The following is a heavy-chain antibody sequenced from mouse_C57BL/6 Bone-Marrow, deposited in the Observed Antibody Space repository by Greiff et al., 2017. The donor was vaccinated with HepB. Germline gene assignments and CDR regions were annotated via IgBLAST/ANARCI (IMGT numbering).Heavy chain of an antibody. CDR2: IWTGGGT. CDR3: ARNYIYYGSSPYWYFDV. D-gene: IGHD1-1*01. Sequence: VKLQESGPGLVAPSQSLSITCTVSGFSLTSYAISWVRQPPGKGLEWLGVIWTGGGTNYNSALKSRLSISKDNSKSQVFLKMNSLQTDDKARYYCARNYIYYGSSPYWYFDVWGTGTTVTVSS. J-gene: IGHJ1*03. V-gene: IGHV2-9-1*01. CDR1: GFSLTSYA.